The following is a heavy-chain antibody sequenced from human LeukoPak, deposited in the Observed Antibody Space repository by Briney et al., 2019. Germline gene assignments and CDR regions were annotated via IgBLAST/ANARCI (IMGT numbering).Heavy chain of an antibody. CDR1: GGSVSSGSYY. CDR2: IYYSGST. Sequence: PSETLSLTCTVSGGSVSSGSYYWSWIRQPPGKGLEWIGYIYYSGSTNYNPSLKSRVTISLDTSKNQFSLKLSSVTAADTAVYYCARDHHFWSGYREFDYWGQGTLVTVSS. D-gene: IGHD3-3*02. J-gene: IGHJ4*02. CDR3: ARDHHFWSGYREFDY. V-gene: IGHV4-61*01.